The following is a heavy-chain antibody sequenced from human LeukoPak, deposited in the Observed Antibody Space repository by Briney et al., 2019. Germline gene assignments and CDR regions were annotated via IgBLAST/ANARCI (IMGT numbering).Heavy chain of an antibody. J-gene: IGHJ4*02. V-gene: IGHV4-39*01. D-gene: IGHD6-19*01. CDR3: ARLIGGAVAGNFDY. CDR1: GGSISSSSYY. Sequence: KPSETLSLTCTVSGGSISSSSYYWGWIRQPPGEGLEWIGNIYYRGSTYYSPSLKSRVILSVDTSKNQFSLKLSSVTAADTAVYYCARLIGGAVAGNFDYWGQGTLVTVSS. CDR2: IYYRGST.